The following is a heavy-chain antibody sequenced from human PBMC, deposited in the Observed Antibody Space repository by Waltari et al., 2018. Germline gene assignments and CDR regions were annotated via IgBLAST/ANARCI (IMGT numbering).Heavy chain of an antibody. CDR3: ARDPAGAANWFDP. V-gene: IGHV4-38-2*02. J-gene: IGHJ5*02. Sequence: QVQLQESGPGLVKPSETLSLTCTVSRYSISSGNYWGWFRQPPGKGLEWIGSIYQSGNTYYNPSLKSRVTISVDTSKNQFSLKLNSVTAADTAVYYCARDPAGAANWFDPWGQGTLVTVSS. CDR2: IYQSGNT. CDR1: RYSISSGNY.